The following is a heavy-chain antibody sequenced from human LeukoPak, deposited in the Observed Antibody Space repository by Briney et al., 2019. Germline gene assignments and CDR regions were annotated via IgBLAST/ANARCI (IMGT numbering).Heavy chain of an antibody. CDR2: TSSSSSYI. D-gene: IGHD3-22*01. CDR3: ARDRKYYYDSSGYPRSHFDY. V-gene: IGHV3-21*01. J-gene: IGHJ4*02. CDR1: GFTFSSYS. Sequence: GGSLRLSCAASGFTFSSYSMNWVRQAPGKGLEWVSSTSSSSSYIYYADSVKGRFTISRDNAKNSLYLQMNSLRAEDTAVYYCARDRKYYYDSSGYPRSHFDYWGQGTLVTVSS.